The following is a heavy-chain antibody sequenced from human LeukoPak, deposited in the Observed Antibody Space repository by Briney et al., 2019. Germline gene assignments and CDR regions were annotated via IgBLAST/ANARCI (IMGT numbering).Heavy chain of an antibody. J-gene: IGHJ6*02. CDR2: GFYSGNT. Sequence: SETLSLTCTVSGGSISRTSHYWGWIRQPPGKGLEWIGRGFYSGNTYYNPSLKSRVTISVNTSKNQFSLKLSFVTAADTAVYYCARSSYGSGTLYNGMDVWGQGTTVTVSS. CDR3: ARSSYGSGTLYNGMDV. V-gene: IGHV4-39*01. CDR1: GGSISRTSHY. D-gene: IGHD3-10*01.